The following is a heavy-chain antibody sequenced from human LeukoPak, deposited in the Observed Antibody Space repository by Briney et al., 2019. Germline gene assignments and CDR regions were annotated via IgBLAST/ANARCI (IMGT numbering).Heavy chain of an antibody. V-gene: IGHV1-46*01. CDR2: INPSGGST. Sequence: ASVKVSCKASRYTFTSYSMHWVRQAPGQGLEWMGIINPSGGSTRYAQKFQGRVTMTRDTSTSTVYMELSSLRSEDTAVYYCARAVPGFYYYGMDVWGQGTTVTVSS. CDR3: ARAVPGFYYYGMDV. J-gene: IGHJ6*02. CDR1: RYTFTSYS. D-gene: IGHD4-17*01.